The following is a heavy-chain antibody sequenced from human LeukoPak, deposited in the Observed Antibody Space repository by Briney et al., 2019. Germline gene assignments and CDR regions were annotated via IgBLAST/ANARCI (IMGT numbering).Heavy chain of an antibody. V-gene: IGHV4-61*02. D-gene: IGHD5-18*01. Sequence: SETLSLTCTVSGGSISSGSYYWSWIRQPAGKGLEWIGRIYTSGSTNYNPSLKSRVTISVDTSKNQFSLKLSSVTAADTAVYYCACGYSYGDDAFDIWGQGTMVTVSS. CDR2: IYTSGST. CDR1: GGSISSGSYY. J-gene: IGHJ3*02. CDR3: ACGYSYGDDAFDI.